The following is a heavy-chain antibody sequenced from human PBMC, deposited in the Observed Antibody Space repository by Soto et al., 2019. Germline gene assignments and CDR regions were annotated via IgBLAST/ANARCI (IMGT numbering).Heavy chain of an antibody. CDR1: GASISSSRYY. V-gene: IGHV4-39*01. CDR2: IFYSGNT. Sequence: SETLSLTCTVSGASISSSRYYWGWIRQPPGKGLEWIGSIFYSGNTYYNPSLKSRVTISVDTSKNQFSLKLRSVAATDTAVYYCARQEQWLVLQWFDPWGQGTLVTVSS. J-gene: IGHJ5*02. CDR3: ARQEQWLVLQWFDP. D-gene: IGHD6-19*01.